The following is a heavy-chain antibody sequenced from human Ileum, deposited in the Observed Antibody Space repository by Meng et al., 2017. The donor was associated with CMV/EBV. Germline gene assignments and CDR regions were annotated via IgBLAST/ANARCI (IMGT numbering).Heavy chain of an antibody. CDR3: ARDSGQPQY. CDR1: GFTFSSYS. V-gene: IGHV3-21*01. Sequence: GESLKISCAASGFTFSSYSMNWVRQTPGKGLEWVSSISSSSSYIYYADSVKGRFTISRDNAKNSLYLQMNSLRAEDTAVYYCARDSGQPQYWGQGTLVTVSS. D-gene: IGHD3-10*01. J-gene: IGHJ4*02. CDR2: ISSSSSYI.